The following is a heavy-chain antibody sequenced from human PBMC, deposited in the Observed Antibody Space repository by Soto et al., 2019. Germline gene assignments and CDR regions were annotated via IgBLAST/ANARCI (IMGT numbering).Heavy chain of an antibody. J-gene: IGHJ6*02. CDR1: GFTFNSYG. D-gene: IGHD6-13*01. CDR2: ISGSGGST. CDR3: AKDLGYSYYYYYGMDV. V-gene: IGHV3-23*01. Sequence: GGSLRLSCAASGFTFNSYGMTWVRQAPGKGLEWVSGISGSGGSTYYADSVKGRFTISRDNSKNTLFLQMNSLRAEDTAVYYCAKDLGYSYYYYYGMDVWGQGTTVTISS.